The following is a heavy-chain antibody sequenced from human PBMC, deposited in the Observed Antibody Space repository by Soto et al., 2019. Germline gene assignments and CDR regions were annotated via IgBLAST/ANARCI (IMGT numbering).Heavy chain of an antibody. CDR3: ARDYTTRSFDY. V-gene: IGHV3-33*01. D-gene: IGHD1-1*01. Sequence: GGSMRLSCAASGFAFRGYAMHWVRQAPGKGLEWVAVIWYDGSNKYYADSVEGRFTISRDNSQNTLYLEMNSLRDEDTAIYYCARDYTTRSFDYWGQGTLVTVSS. CDR2: IWYDGSNK. CDR1: GFAFRGYA. J-gene: IGHJ4*02.